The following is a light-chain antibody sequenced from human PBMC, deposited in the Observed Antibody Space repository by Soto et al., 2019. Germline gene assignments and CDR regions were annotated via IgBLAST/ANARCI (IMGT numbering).Light chain of an antibody. CDR3: HQYNNWPHT. V-gene: IGKV3-15*01. Sequence: EIVMTQSPATLSVSPGERATLSCRASQSVSSKLAWFQQKPGQPPRLLIYFASTRATDIPARFSGSGSGTEFTLTISSLQSEDFAVYYCHQYNNWPHTFGQGTKLEIK. J-gene: IGKJ2*01. CDR1: QSVSSK. CDR2: FAS.